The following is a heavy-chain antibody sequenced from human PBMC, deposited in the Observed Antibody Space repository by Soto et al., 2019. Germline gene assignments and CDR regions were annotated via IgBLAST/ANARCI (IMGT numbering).Heavy chain of an antibody. CDR1: GFTFSSTW. CDR3: TTVEADVAYGFHI. V-gene: IGHV3-15*01. D-gene: IGHD2-21*01. Sequence: EEQLLESGGGFVKPGGTLRLSCAASGFTFSSTWMSWVRQVPGKGLEWIGRIKSKADGETSDYAAPLKDRFAISRDDSRDMLFLQINCLQIDDTGVYYCTTVEADVAYGFHIWGQGTVVTVSS. J-gene: IGHJ3*02. CDR2: IKSKADGETS.